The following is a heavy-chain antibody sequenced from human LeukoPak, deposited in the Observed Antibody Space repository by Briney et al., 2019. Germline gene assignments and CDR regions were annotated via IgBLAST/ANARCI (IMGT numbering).Heavy chain of an antibody. CDR1: GGSFSGYY. CDR3: ARGRMVRGVQLYYYYCMDV. Sequence: SETLSLTCAVYGGSFSGYYWSWIRQPPGKGLEWIGEINHSGSTNYNPSLKSRVTISVDTSKNQFSLKLSSVTAADTAVYYCARGRMVRGVQLYYYYCMDVWGQGTTVTVSS. CDR2: INHSGST. J-gene: IGHJ6*02. D-gene: IGHD3-10*01. V-gene: IGHV4-34*01.